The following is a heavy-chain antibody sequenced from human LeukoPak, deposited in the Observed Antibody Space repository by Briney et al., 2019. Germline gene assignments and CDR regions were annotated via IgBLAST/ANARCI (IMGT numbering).Heavy chain of an antibody. CDR2: TYYRSKWYN. D-gene: IGHD2-15*01. CDR3: ARGGCSGGSCNNWFDP. Sequence: SQTLSLTCAISGDSVSSNSAAWNWIRQSPSRGLEWLGRTYYRSKWYNDYAVSVKSRITINPDTSKNQFSLQLNSVTPEDTAVYYCARGGCSGGSCNNWFDPWGQGTLVTVSS. V-gene: IGHV6-1*01. J-gene: IGHJ5*02. CDR1: GDSVSSNSAA.